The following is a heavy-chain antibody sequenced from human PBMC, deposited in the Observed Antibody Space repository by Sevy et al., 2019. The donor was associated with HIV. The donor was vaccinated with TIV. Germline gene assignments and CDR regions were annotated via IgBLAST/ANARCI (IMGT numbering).Heavy chain of an antibody. CDR2: ISGSGGST. J-gene: IGHJ4*02. Sequence: GGSLRLSCAASGFTFSSYAMSWVRQAPGKGLEWVSAISGSGGSTYYADSVKGRFTISRDNSKNTLYLQMNSLRAEDTAVYYCAKGGLGYCSGGRCLDFDYWGQGTLVTVSS. D-gene: IGHD2-15*01. V-gene: IGHV3-23*01. CDR3: AKGGLGYCSGGRCLDFDY. CDR1: GFTFSSYA.